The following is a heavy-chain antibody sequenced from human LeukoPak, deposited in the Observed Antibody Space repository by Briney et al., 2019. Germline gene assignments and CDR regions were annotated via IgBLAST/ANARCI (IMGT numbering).Heavy chain of an antibody. CDR1: GFTFSSFA. CDR2: LSYNGRNK. V-gene: IGHV3-30*01. Sequence: GGSLRLSCATSGFTFSSFAIHWVRQAPGKGLEWVAVLSYNGRNKHYADSVKGRFTISRDNSQNTLYLQMNSLRAEDTAVYYCARDIAGNAADYYFDYWGQGTLVTVSS. D-gene: IGHD4-23*01. J-gene: IGHJ4*02. CDR3: ARDIAGNAADYYFDY.